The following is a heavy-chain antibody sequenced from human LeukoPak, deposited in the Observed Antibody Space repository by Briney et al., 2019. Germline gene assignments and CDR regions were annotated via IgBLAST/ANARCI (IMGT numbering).Heavy chain of an antibody. CDR2: IDPSDSYT. D-gene: IGHD3-22*01. CDR3: ARPFYYYDSSGYLSAAFDI. V-gene: IGHV5-10-1*01. Sequence: GESLKISCKGSGYSFTSYWISWVRQMPGKGLEWMGRIDPSDSYTNYSPSFQGHVTIPADKSISTAYLQWSSLKASDTATYYCARPFYYYDSSGYLSAAFDIWGQGTMVTVSS. J-gene: IGHJ3*02. CDR1: GYSFTSYW.